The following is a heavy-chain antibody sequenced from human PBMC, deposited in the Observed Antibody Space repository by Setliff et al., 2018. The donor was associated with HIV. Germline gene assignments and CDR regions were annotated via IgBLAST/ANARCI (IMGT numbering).Heavy chain of an antibody. J-gene: IGHJ3*02. CDR1: AYSFTSYW. CDR2: IYPGDSDT. CDR3: ARFPPMLSGSYVRGALDI. D-gene: IGHD1-26*01. Sequence: PGESLKISCKGSAYSFTSYWIGWVRQMPGKGLEWMGIIYPGDSDTRYSPSFQGQVTISADKSISTAYLQWSSLKASDTAMYYCARFPPMLSGSYVRGALDIWGQGTMVTVSS. V-gene: IGHV5-51*01.